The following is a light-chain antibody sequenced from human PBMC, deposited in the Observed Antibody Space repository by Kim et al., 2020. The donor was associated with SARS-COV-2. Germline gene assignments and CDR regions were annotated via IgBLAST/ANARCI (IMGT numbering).Light chain of an antibody. CDR1: SSDVGSYNY. V-gene: IGLV2-14*03. J-gene: IGLJ1*01. CDR3: SSYTRSSTNYV. Sequence: QSITISCTGTSSDVGSYNYVSWYQQHPGKAPKLMIYAVSNRPSGVSNRFSGSKSRNTASLTISGLQAEDEADYYCSSYTRSSTNYVFGTGTKVTVL. CDR2: AVS.